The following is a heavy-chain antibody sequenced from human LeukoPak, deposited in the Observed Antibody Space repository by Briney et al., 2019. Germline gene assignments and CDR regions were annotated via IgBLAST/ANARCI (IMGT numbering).Heavy chain of an antibody. CDR3: ARGGPVDWYFDL. CDR1: GGSIRSYY. CDR2: IYYSGST. D-gene: IGHD6-19*01. V-gene: IGHV4-59*01. Sequence: SETLSLTCTVSGGSIRSYYWSWIRQPPGKGLEWIGYIYYSGSTNYNPSLKSRVTISVDTSKNQFSLKLSSVTAADTAVYYCARGGPVDWYFDLWGRGTLVTVSS. J-gene: IGHJ2*01.